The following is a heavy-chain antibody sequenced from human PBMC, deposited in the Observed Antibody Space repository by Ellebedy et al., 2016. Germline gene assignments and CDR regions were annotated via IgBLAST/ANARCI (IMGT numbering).Heavy chain of an antibody. CDR3: RQGHYFDQ. CDR1: GIPFTTYS. Sequence: GESLKISXAAAGIPFTTYSMFWVRQAPGKGLEWVSSISGSSDYIFYADSVKGRFTISRDNSKNTLYLQMNNLRVDDTALYYCRQGHYFDQWGQGALVTVSS. V-gene: IGHV3-21*04. CDR2: ISGSSDYI. J-gene: IGHJ4*02.